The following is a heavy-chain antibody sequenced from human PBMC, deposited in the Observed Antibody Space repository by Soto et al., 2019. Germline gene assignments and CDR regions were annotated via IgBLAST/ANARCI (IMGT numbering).Heavy chain of an antibody. CDR3: AEGGSYHDY. Sequence: EVQLVESGGGLVQPGGSLRLSCAASGLIFSSYWMTWVRQAPGKGLEWVANIKHDGSEKYYVDSVKGRFTISRGNAKNSVYLQMNSLRAEDTAAYYCAEGGSYHDYWGQGTLVTVFS. V-gene: IGHV3-7*05. CDR2: IKHDGSEK. D-gene: IGHD1-26*01. J-gene: IGHJ4*02. CDR1: GLIFSSYW.